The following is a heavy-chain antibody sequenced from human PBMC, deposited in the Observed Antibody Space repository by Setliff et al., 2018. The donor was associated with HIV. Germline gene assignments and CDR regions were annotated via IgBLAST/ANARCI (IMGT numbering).Heavy chain of an antibody. Sequence: GGSLRLSCAASGFTFSSYEMHWVRQAPGKGLEWVAVIWYDGSNENYAGSVKGRFTISRDNSKKTLYLQMNSLRAEDTAVYYCARKPRDGYYIDYWGQGTLVTVSS. J-gene: IGHJ4*02. D-gene: IGHD3-10*01. CDR2: IWYDGSNE. CDR1: GFTFSSYE. CDR3: ARKPRDGYYIDY. V-gene: IGHV3-33*08.